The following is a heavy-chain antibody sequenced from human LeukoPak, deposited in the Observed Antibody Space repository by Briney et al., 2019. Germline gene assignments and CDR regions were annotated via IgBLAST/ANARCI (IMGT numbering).Heavy chain of an antibody. CDR2: FDPEDGET. D-gene: IGHD3-3*01. Sequence: ASVKVSCKVSGYTLTELSMHWVRQAPGKGLEWMGGFDPEDGETIYAQKFQSRVTMTEDTSTDTAYVELSSLRSEDTAVYYCATTHYLHDFWSGYWGQGTLVTVSS. CDR3: ATTHYLHDFWSGY. CDR1: GYTLTELS. J-gene: IGHJ4*02. V-gene: IGHV1-24*01.